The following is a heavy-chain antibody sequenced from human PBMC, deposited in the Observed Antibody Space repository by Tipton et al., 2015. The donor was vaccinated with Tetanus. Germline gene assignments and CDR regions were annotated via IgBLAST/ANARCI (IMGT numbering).Heavy chain of an antibody. CDR1: GYDFNYYW. V-gene: IGHV5-51*01. J-gene: IGHJ4*02. Sequence: MQLVQSGAEVKKPGESLKISCKASGYDFNYYWIGWVRQMPGKGLEWMGLIYPDDSDTRYSPSFQGQVTFSADESISTAYLQGSSLKASDTAIYYCGSFSDGYFDYWGQGTLVTVSS. D-gene: IGHD2-15*01. CDR3: GSFSDGYFDY. CDR2: IYPDDSDT.